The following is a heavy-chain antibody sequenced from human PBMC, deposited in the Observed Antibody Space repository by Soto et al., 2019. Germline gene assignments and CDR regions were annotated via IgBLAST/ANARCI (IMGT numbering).Heavy chain of an antibody. CDR3: ARDPGYSRGPYYYDSSGYRTFDY. J-gene: IGHJ4*02. Sequence: PGGSLRLSCAASGFTFSSYSMNWVRQTPGKGLEWVSSISSSSSYIYYADSVKGRFTISRDNAKNSLYLQMNSLRAEDTAVYYCARDPGYSRGPYYYDSSGYRTFDYWGQGTLVTVSS. V-gene: IGHV3-21*01. D-gene: IGHD3-22*01. CDR1: GFTFSSYS. CDR2: ISSSSSYI.